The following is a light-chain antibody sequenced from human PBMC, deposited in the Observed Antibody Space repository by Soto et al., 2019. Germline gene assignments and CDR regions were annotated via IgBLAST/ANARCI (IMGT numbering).Light chain of an antibody. V-gene: IGLV2-14*01. CDR2: GVT. J-gene: IGLJ2*01. CDR1: SSDVGAYNF. CDR3: CSYARNITAHLL. Sequence: QSVLTQPASVSGSPGQSITISCTGTSSDVGAYNFVSWYQHHPDKAPKLIIYGVTNRPSGVSNRFSGSKSANTAALTISGLQTEDEAHYYCCSYARNITAHLLFGGGTKLTVL.